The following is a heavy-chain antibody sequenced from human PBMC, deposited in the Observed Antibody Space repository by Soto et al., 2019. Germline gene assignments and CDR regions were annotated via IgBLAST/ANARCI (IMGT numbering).Heavy chain of an antibody. V-gene: IGHV4-39*02. Sequence: QLQLQESGPGLVKPSETLSLTCTVSGGSISSSSYYWGWIRQPPGKGLEWIGSIYYSGSTYYNPSLKSRVTISVDTSKNQFSLKLSSVTAADTAVYYCAREPLGYYGEGDFDYWGQGTLVTVSS. CDR2: IYYSGST. CDR1: GGSISSSSYY. J-gene: IGHJ4*02. CDR3: AREPLGYYGEGDFDY. D-gene: IGHD4-17*01.